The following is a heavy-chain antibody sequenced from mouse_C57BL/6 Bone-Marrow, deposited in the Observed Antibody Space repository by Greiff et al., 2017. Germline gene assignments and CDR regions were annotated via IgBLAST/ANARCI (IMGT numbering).Heavy chain of an antibody. CDR3: ARDRGTIYYGNLYYFDY. J-gene: IGHJ2*01. CDR1: GFTFSSYA. Sequence: EVQVVESGGGLVKPGGSLKLSCAASGFTFSSYAMSWVRQTPEKRLEWVATISDGGSYTYYPDNVKGRFTISRDNAKNNLYLQMSHLKSEDTAMYYCARDRGTIYYGNLYYFDYWGQGTTLTVSS. CDR2: ISDGGSYT. V-gene: IGHV5-4*01. D-gene: IGHD2-1*01.